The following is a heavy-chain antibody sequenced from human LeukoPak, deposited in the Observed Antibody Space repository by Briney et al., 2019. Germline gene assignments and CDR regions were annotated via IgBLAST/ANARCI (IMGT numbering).Heavy chain of an antibody. D-gene: IGHD1-26*01. Sequence: PGGSLRLSCAASGFTFSSYWMSWVRQAPGKGLEWVANIKQDGSEKYYVDSVKGRFTISRDNAKNSLYLQMNSLRAEDTAVYYCARVAGVGANKWIDYWGQGTLVTVSS. CDR3: ARVAGVGANKWIDY. J-gene: IGHJ4*02. CDR2: IKQDGSEK. CDR1: GFTFSSYW. V-gene: IGHV3-7*01.